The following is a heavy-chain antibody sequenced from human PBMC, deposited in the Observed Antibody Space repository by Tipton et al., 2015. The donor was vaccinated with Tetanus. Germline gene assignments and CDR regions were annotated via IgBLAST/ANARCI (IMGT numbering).Heavy chain of an antibody. J-gene: IGHJ3*02. CDR3: ARHPSQDAFDI. D-gene: IGHD6-6*01. CDR1: GYSFTSYS. CDR2: IYPGASDA. V-gene: IGHV5-51*01. Sequence: VQSGAEVKKPGESLKISCKGSGYSFTSYSIGWVRQMSGKGLEWMGIIYPGASDAIYSPSFQGQVTISADNSIRTAYVQWSSLKASDTAMYYCARHPSQDAFDIWGQGTMVTVSS.